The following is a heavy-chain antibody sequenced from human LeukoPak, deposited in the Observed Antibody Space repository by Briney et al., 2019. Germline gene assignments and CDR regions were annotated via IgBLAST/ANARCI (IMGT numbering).Heavy chain of an antibody. V-gene: IGHV4-4*07. Sequence: SETLSLTCTVSGGSISSYYWSWIRQPAGKALEWIGRIYTSGSTNYNPSLKSRVTMSVDTSKNQFSLKLSSVTAADTAVYYCARGHSGSYPEDAFDIWGQGTMVAVSS. CDR1: GGSISSYY. CDR2: IYTSGST. CDR3: ARGHSGSYPEDAFDI. D-gene: IGHD1-26*01. J-gene: IGHJ3*02.